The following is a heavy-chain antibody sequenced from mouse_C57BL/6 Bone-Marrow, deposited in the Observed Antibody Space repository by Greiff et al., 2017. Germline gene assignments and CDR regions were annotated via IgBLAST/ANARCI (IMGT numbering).Heavy chain of an antibody. CDR1: GYTFTSYT. V-gene: IGHV1-4*01. CDR3: ARRNYYYARDY. Sequence: QVQLQQSGAELARPGASVKMSCKASGYTFTSYTMNWVKQRPGQGLEWIGYINPSSGYTKYNQKFKDKATLTADKSSSTAYMQLSSLTSEDSAVYYSARRNYYYARDYWGQGTSVTVSS. CDR2: INPSSGYT. D-gene: IGHD1-1*01. J-gene: IGHJ4*01.